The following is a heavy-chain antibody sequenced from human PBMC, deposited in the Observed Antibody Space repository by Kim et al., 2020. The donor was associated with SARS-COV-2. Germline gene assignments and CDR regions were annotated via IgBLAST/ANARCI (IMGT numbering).Heavy chain of an antibody. D-gene: IGHD3-9*01. J-gene: IGHJ6*03. V-gene: IGHV3-15*01. Sequence: APVKGRFTISRDDSKNTLYLQMNSLKTEDTAVYYCTTVPTGYYYYYMDVWGKGTTVTVSS. CDR3: TTVPTGYYYYYMDV.